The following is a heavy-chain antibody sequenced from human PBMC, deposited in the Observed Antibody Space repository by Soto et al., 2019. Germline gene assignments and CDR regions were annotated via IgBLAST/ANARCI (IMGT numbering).Heavy chain of an antibody. CDR2: INAGNGNT. CDR3: AREVVTMVRGVIRRIDY. V-gene: IGHV1-3*01. D-gene: IGHD3-10*01. Sequence: QVQLVQSGAEVKKPGASVKVSCKASGYTFTSYAMHWVRQAPGQRLEWMGWINAGNGNTKYSQKFQGRVTITRDTSASPAYMELSSLRSEDTAVYYCAREVVTMVRGVIRRIDYWGQGTLVTVSS. J-gene: IGHJ4*02. CDR1: GYTFTSYA.